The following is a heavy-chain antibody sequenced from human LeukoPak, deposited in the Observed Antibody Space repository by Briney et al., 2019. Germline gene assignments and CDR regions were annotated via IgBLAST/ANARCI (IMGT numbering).Heavy chain of an antibody. J-gene: IGHJ1*01. CDR2: ISSTSSTI. V-gene: IGHV3-48*04. CDR3: ARGRRWATVTTSGEGAEYFQH. Sequence: GGSLRLSCAGSGFIFSSYSLNWVRQAPGKGLEWVSYISSTSSTIYYADSVKGRFTISRDNAKNSLYLQMNSLRAEDTAVYYCARGRRWATVTTSGEGAEYFQHWGQGTLVTVSS. D-gene: IGHD4-17*01. CDR1: GFIFSSYS.